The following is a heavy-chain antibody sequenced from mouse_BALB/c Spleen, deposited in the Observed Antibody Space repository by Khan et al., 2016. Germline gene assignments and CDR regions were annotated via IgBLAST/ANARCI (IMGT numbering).Heavy chain of an antibody. CDR1: GYAFTNYL. CDR3: GRYDGYYYAMDY. Sequence: QVQLKESGAELVRPGTSVKVSCKASGYAFTNYLIEWVKQRPGQGLEWIGVINPGSGGTNYNEKFKGKATLTADKSSSTAYMQLSSLTSDDSAVYFWGRYDGYYYAMDYWGQGTAVTVSS. V-gene: IGHV1-54*01. CDR2: INPGSGGT. D-gene: IGHD2-3*01. J-gene: IGHJ4*01.